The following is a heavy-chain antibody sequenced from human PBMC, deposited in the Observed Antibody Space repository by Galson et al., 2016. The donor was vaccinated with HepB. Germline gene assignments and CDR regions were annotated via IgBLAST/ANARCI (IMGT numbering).Heavy chain of an antibody. Sequence: SVKVSCKASGDTIPNYAMHWVRQAPGESLEWMGWINAANGNTKYSQKFQGRVTISRDTTASTTYMELSALTSEDTAVYYCAGERALDYFDYWGQGTLVTVSS. J-gene: IGHJ4*02. V-gene: IGHV1-3*01. CDR2: INAANGNT. CDR3: AGERALDYFDY. CDR1: GDTIPNYA.